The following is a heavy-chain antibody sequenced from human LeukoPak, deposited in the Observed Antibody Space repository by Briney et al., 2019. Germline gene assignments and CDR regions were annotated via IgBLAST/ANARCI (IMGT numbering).Heavy chain of an antibody. V-gene: IGHV4-34*01. CDR1: GGSFSGYY. CDR2: INHSGST. CDR3: ASASITIFGARDWFDP. D-gene: IGHD3-3*01. J-gene: IGHJ5*02. Sequence: SKTLSLTCAVYGGSFSGYYWSWIRQPPGKGLEWIGEINHSGSTNYNPSLKSRVTISVDTSKTPLSLKLSPVTAADTAVYYCASASITIFGARDWFDPWGQGTLVTVSS.